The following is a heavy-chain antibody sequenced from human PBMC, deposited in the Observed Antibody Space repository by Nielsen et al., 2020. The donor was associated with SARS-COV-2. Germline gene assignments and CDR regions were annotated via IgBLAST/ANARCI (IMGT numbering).Heavy chain of an antibody. D-gene: IGHD6-19*01. J-gene: IGHJ6*02. Sequence: WIRQPPGKGLEWVAVIWYDGSNKYYADSVKGRFTISRDNSKNTLYLQMNSLRAEDTAVYYCARDLGGVAVAGTNYYGMDVWGQGTTVTVSS. CDR2: IWYDGSNK. V-gene: IGHV3-33*01. CDR3: ARDLGGVAVAGTNYYGMDV.